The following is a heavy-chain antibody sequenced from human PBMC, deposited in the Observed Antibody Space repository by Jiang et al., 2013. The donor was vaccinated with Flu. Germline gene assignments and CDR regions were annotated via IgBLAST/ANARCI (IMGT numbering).Heavy chain of an antibody. Sequence: FTFSSYAMSWVRPGVQGRGLEWVSAISGSGGSTYYADSVKGRFTISRDNSKNTLYLQMNSLRAEDTAVYYCAKEDIAAAYYFDYWGQGTLVTVSS. CDR3: AKEDIAAAYYFDY. V-gene: IGHV3-23*01. CDR1: FTFSSYA. D-gene: IGHD6-13*01. CDR2: ISGSGGST. J-gene: IGHJ4*02.